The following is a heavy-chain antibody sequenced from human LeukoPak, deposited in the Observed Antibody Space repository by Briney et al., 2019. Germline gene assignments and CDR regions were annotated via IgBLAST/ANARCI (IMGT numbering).Heavy chain of an antibody. Sequence: GGSLRLSCAASGFTFSSYSVNWVRQAPGKGLEWVSSISSSSIYIYYADSVKGRFTISRDNSKNTLFLQMHNLRVDDTAMYYCAVVAGRFPPDYWGQGTLVTVSS. CDR1: GFTFSSYS. CDR2: ISSSSIYI. V-gene: IGHV3-21*01. J-gene: IGHJ4*02. CDR3: AVVAGRFPPDY. D-gene: IGHD6-19*01.